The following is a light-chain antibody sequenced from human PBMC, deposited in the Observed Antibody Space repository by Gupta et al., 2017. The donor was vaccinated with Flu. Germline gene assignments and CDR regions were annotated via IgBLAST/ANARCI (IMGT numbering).Light chain of an antibody. J-gene: IGKJ2*01. Sequence: GTLLLAPGEGATLSCRASQGVKNSFLAWYQQKPGPAPRLLIYSSSTRAPGIPDRFRGRGSGTEFTLTISRLEPEDFAVYYCHQYGSSPYTFGQGTNREIK. CDR2: SSS. CDR1: QGVKNSF. V-gene: IGKV3-20*01. CDR3: HQYGSSPYT.